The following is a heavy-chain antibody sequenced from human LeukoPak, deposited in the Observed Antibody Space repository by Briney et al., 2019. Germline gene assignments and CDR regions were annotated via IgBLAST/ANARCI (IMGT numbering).Heavy chain of an antibody. CDR3: ARVVGPLPEYFQH. CDR2: ISSSSSYI. J-gene: IGHJ1*01. Sequence: GESLRLSCAASGFTFSSYSMNWVRQAPGKGLEWVSSISSSSSYIYYADSVKGRFTISRDNAKNSLYLQMNSLRAEDTAVYYCARVVGPLPEYFQHWGQGTLVTVSS. V-gene: IGHV3-21*01. D-gene: IGHD3-16*01. CDR1: GFTFSSYS.